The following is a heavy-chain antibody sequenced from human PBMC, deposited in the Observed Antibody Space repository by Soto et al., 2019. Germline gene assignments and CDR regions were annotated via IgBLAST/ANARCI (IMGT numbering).Heavy chain of an antibody. CDR1: GFTFSTYP. V-gene: IGHV3-23*01. CDR2: IHGSGETT. J-gene: IGHJ3*01. Sequence: EMQLLESGGGLVQPGGSLRLSCAASGFTFSTYPMAWVRQAPGKGLEWVSSIHGSGETTYYADSVKGRFTISRDNSMNTLYLEMDNLRADDTAVYFCAKRYSGSYYAAFDVWGQGTMVTVSS. D-gene: IGHD1-26*01. CDR3: AKRYSGSYYAAFDV.